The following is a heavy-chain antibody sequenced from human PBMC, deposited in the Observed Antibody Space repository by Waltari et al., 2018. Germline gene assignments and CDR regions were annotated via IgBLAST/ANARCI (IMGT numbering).Heavy chain of an antibody. CDR3: ARHWWRSGSYRGLSWFDP. D-gene: IGHD1-26*01. CDR2: LYYSGST. J-gene: IGHJ5*02. Sequence: QLQLQESGTGLVKPSETLSLTCPVPGGSISSSSYSWGWIGQPPGTGREGIGSLYYSGSTYYNPSLKSRVTISVDTSKNQFSLKLSSVTAADTAVYYCARHWWRSGSYRGLSWFDPWGQGTLVTVSS. V-gene: IGHV4-39*01. CDR1: GGSISSSSYS.